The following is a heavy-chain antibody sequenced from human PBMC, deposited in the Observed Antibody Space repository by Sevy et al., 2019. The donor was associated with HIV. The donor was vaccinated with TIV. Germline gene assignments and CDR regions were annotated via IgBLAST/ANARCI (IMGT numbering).Heavy chain of an antibody. V-gene: IGHV3-23*01. Sequence: GGSLRLSCAASGFDFSIYSMSWVRQAPGKGLEWVSTLSFGCGKINYADSVKGRFTISRDKSKNSLYLQMNNMRVEDTAVYFCAGEGCTKPHDYWGQGTLVTVSS. CDR2: LSFGCGKI. D-gene: IGHD2-8*01. CDR1: GFDFSIYS. CDR3: AGEGCTKPHDY. J-gene: IGHJ4*02.